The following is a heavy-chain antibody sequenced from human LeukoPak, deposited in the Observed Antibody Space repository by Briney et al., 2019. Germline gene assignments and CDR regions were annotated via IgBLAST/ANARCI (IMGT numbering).Heavy chain of an antibody. CDR2: IWHDGSNK. J-gene: IGHJ4*02. CDR1: GFTFSNYG. D-gene: IGHD2-2*01. CDR3: ARGGAYCSSTSCYEFDY. V-gene: IGHV3-33*01. Sequence: GGSLRLSCAASGFTFSNYGMHWVRQAPGKGLEWVAVIWHDGSNKYYADSVKGRFTISRDNSKNTLYLQMNSLRAEDTAVYYCARGGAYCSSTSCYEFDYWGQGTLVTVSS.